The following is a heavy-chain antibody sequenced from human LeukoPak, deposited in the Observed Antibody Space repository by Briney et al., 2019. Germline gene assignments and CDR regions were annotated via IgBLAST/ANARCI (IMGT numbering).Heavy chain of an antibody. J-gene: IGHJ4*02. CDR1: GFTFSSYS. Sequence: GGSLRLSCAASGFTFSSYSMNWVRQAPGKGLEWVAVISYDGSNKYYADSVKGRFTISRDDSMNTLYLQMSRLRAEDTAVYYCARDTDTSGYYPDDYWGQGALVTVSS. CDR2: ISYDGSNK. CDR3: ARDTDTSGYYPDDY. D-gene: IGHD3-22*01. V-gene: IGHV3-30*03.